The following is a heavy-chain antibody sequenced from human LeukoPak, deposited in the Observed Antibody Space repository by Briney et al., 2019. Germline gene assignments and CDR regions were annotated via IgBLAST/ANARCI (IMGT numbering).Heavy chain of an antibody. CDR2: IYSGGST. Sequence: GSLRLSCAASGFTVSSNYMSWVRQAPGKGLEWVSVIYSGGSTYYADSVKGRFTISRDNSKNTLYLQMNSLRAEDTAVYYCARQDIVVVPAAISPWGQGTLVTVSS. CDR1: GFTVSSNY. CDR3: ARQDIVVVPAAISP. V-gene: IGHV3-66*04. D-gene: IGHD2-2*02. J-gene: IGHJ5*02.